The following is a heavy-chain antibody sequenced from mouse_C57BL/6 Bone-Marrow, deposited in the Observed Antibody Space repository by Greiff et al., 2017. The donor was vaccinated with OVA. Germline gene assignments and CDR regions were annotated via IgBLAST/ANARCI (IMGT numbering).Heavy chain of an antibody. J-gene: IGHJ4*01. Sequence: EVKLMESGGGLVKPGGSLKLSCAASGFTFSSYAMSWVRQTPEKRLEWVATISDGGSYTYYPDNVQGRFTISRDNAKNNLYLQMIHLKSEDTAMYYCAREAYLSAYAMDYWGQGTSVTVSS. CDR3: AREAYLSAYAMDY. D-gene: IGHD6-5*01. CDR1: GFTFSSYA. V-gene: IGHV5-4*01. CDR2: ISDGGSYT.